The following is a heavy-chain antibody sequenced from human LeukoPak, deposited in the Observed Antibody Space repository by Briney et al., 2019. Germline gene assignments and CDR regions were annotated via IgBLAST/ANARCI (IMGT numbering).Heavy chain of an antibody. D-gene: IGHD5-12*01. J-gene: IGHJ5*02. CDR1: GYSFSDYY. Sequence: GASVKVSCKASGYSFSDYYIHWLRQAPGQGLEWMGWINPDSGGTNYAQSFQGRVTMTRDTSITTVYMELSRLRSDDTAMFYCTREARAGNWFDPWGQGTPVIVSS. CDR2: INPDSGGT. V-gene: IGHV1-2*02. CDR3: TREARAGNWFDP.